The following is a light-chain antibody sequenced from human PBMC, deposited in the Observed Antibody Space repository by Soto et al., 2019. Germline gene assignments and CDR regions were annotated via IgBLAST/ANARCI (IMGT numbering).Light chain of an antibody. CDR3: QQRSNWPLT. V-gene: IGKV3-11*01. CDR2: DAS. Sequence: EIVLTQSPATLSLSPGERATLSCRASQSVSSYLAWYQQKPGQAPRLLIYDASNRATGIPARFSGSGSGTDFTLTISSLETEDFAVYYFQQRSNWPLTFGVGTKVEIK. J-gene: IGKJ4*01. CDR1: QSVSSY.